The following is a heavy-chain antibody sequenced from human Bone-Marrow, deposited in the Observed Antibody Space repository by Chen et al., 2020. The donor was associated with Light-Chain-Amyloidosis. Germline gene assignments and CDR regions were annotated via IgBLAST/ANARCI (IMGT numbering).Heavy chain of an antibody. CDR1: GYTFTNHY. Sequence: VKVSCKASGYTFTNHYIHWVRQAPGQGREWMGIINPDGGSTSYAQKFQGRVTMTRDTSATSVYMELSSLRSDDTAVYYCARGRRTVTTQYFDYWGQGTLVTGSS. J-gene: IGHJ4*02. CDR2: INPDGGST. V-gene: IGHV1-46*01. CDR3: ARGRRTVTTQYFDY. D-gene: IGHD4-17*01.